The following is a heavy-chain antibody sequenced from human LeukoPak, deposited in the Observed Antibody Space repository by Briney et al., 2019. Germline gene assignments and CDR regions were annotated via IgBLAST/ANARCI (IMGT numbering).Heavy chain of an antibody. CDR1: GDSVSSGNYY. V-gene: IGHV4-61*01. Sequence: SETLSLTRTVSGDSVSSGNYYLSWIRQPPGKGLDWITYMSPSGTTKYNPSLKSRVTTSVDTSRTQFSLRLSSVTAADTAVYYCARGQDDRSGTFDYWGQGILVTVSS. CDR2: MSPSGTT. J-gene: IGHJ4*02. CDR3: ARGQDDRSGTFDY. D-gene: IGHD3-22*01.